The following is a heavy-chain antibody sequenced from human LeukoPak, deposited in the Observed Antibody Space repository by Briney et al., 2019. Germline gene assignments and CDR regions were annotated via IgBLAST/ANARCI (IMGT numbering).Heavy chain of an antibody. Sequence: PSGTLSLTCTVSGGSISSYYWSWIRQPPGKGLEWIGYIYYSGSTNYNPSLKSRVTISLDTSKNQFSLKLSSVTAADTAVYYCARDVSGCPPAPHFDYWGQGTLVTVSS. J-gene: IGHJ4*02. CDR3: ARDVSGCPPAPHFDY. V-gene: IGHV4-59*01. CDR2: IYYSGST. CDR1: GGSISSYY. D-gene: IGHD3-22*01.